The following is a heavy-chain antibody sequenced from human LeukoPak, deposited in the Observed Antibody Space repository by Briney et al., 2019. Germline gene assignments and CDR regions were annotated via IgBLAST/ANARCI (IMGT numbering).Heavy chain of an antibody. V-gene: IGHV1-18*01. CDR1: GYTFTSYG. J-gene: IGHJ4*02. CDR3: ARGPYNVDTAMVIDY. D-gene: IGHD5-18*01. CDR2: ISAYNGNT. Sequence: ASVKVSCKASGYTFTSYGISWVRQAPGQGLEWMGWISAYNGNTNYAQTLQGRVTMTTDTSTSTAYMELRSLRSDDTAVYYCARGPYNVDTAMVIDYWGQGTLVTVPS.